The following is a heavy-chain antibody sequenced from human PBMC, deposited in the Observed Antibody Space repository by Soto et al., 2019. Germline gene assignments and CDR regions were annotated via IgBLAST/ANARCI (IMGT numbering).Heavy chain of an antibody. CDR1: GGTFSSYT. CDR3: AIMGGYCSGGSCYSDFFVY. J-gene: IGHJ4*02. CDR2: INPILGIT. V-gene: IGHV1-69*02. D-gene: IGHD2-15*01. Sequence: SVKVSCKASGGTFSSYTISWVRQAPGQGVEWKGKINPILGITNYAQKIQGRVTITTGKSTSNAYKERSRLRSDDTAVYYCAIMGGYCSGGSCYSDFFVYWGQGTLVTVSS.